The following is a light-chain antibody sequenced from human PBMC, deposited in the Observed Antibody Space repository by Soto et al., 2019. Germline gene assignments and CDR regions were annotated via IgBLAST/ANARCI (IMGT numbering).Light chain of an antibody. J-gene: IGKJ1*01. Sequence: ETVLTQSPGTVSLSPGERATLSCRASQSVSSYLAWYQQKPGQAPRLLIYGASSRATGIPDRFSGGGSGTDFTLTISSLQPEDFAVYYCQQYNSSPRTFGQGTKVDIK. CDR3: QQYNSSPRT. CDR2: GAS. CDR1: QSVSSY. V-gene: IGKV3-20*01.